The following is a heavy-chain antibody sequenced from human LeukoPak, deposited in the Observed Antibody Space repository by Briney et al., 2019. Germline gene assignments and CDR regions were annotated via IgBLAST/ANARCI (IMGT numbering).Heavy chain of an antibody. D-gene: IGHD2-2*01. CDR3: AREHRYCSRTSYPSLDC. CDR1: GLTFSDYY. V-gene: IGHV3-11*01. Sequence: GWGLTLACPAWGLTFSDYYLSWIGPAPGKELDGVSYISNSGSTIYYAGSVKGRFTISRDNAKNSLYLQMNSLRGEDTAVYYCAREHRYCSRTSYPSLDCWGQGSLVTASS. J-gene: IGHJ4*02. CDR2: ISNSGSTI.